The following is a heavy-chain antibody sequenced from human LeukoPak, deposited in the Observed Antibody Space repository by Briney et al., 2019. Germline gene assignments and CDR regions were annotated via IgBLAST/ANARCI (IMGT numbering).Heavy chain of an antibody. Sequence: GRSLRLSCAASGFAFDDYAMHWVRQAPGKGLEWVSGISWNSGSIGYADSVKGRFTISRDNAKNSLYLQMNSLRAEDTALYYCAKGGSDSSGRLDYFDYWGQGTLVTVSS. CDR2: ISWNSGSI. V-gene: IGHV3-9*01. D-gene: IGHD3-22*01. J-gene: IGHJ4*02. CDR3: AKGGSDSSGRLDYFDY. CDR1: GFAFDDYA.